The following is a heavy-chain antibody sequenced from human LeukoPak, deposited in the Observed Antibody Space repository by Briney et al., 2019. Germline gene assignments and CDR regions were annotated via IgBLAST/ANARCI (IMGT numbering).Heavy chain of an antibody. Sequence: GASVKVSCKASGYTFTGYYMHRVRQAPGQGLEWMGWINPNSGGANLAQKFQGRVSMTRDTSISTTYMELSRLRSDDSAVYYCARVAEPASSFYDYWGQGTLVTVSS. CDR3: ARVAEPASSFYDY. D-gene: IGHD1-14*01. J-gene: IGHJ4*02. V-gene: IGHV1-2*02. CDR2: INPNSGGA. CDR1: GYTFTGYY.